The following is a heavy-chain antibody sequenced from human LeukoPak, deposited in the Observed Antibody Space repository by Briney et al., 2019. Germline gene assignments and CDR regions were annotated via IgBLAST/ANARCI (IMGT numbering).Heavy chain of an antibody. CDR2: MWYDGSTI. J-gene: IGHJ4*02. CDR1: GFTISTYV. Sequence: GGSLRLSCAASGFTISTYVIHWVRQAPGEGLEWVAVMWYDGSTIHYADSVMGRFTISRDNSKNTLYLQMNSLRAEDTAVYYCARDFDGHGDYVFDYWGQGTLVTVSS. D-gene: IGHD4-17*01. CDR3: ARDFDGHGDYVFDY. V-gene: IGHV3-33*08.